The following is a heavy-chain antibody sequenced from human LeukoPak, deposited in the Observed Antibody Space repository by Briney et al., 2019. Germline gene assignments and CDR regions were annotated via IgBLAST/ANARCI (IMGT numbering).Heavy chain of an antibody. CDR3: ARVVQLVTRGYYFGY. V-gene: IGHV4-39*07. CDR2: IYYSGST. J-gene: IGHJ4*02. D-gene: IGHD6-13*01. CDR1: GGSISSSSYY. Sequence: SETLSLTCTVSGGSISSSSYYWGWIRQPPGKGLEWIGSIYYSGSTYYNPSLKSRVTISVDTSKNQFSLKLSSVTAADTAVYYCARVVQLVTRGYYFGYWGQGTLVTVSS.